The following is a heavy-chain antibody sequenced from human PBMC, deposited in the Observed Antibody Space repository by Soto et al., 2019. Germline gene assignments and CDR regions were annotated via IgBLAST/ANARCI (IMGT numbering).Heavy chain of an antibody. CDR3: ESNSAGYTFYDY. J-gene: IGHJ4*02. D-gene: IGHD1-1*01. Sequence: PSETLSLTCTVSGGSISSGDYYWSWIRQPPGKGLEWIGYIYYSGSTYYNPSLKSRVTISVDTSKNQFSLKLSSVTAAATAVYYCESNSAGYTFYDYWGQGTLVTVSS. CDR2: IYYSGST. CDR1: GGSISSGDYY. V-gene: IGHV4-30-4*01.